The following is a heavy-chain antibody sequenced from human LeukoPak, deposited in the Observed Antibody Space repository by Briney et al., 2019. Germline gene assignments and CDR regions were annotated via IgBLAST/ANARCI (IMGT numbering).Heavy chain of an antibody. Sequence: GASVKVSCKASGYTFTDYYMHWVRQAPGQGLEWMGWINPNSGDTNYAQKFQGRVTMTWDTSISTAYMELSRLRSDDTAIYYCAKDDDDGDHVVVDHWGQGTLVTVSS. CDR1: GYTFTDYY. J-gene: IGHJ4*02. D-gene: IGHD4-17*01. V-gene: IGHV1-2*02. CDR3: AKDDDDGDHVVVDH. CDR2: INPNSGDT.